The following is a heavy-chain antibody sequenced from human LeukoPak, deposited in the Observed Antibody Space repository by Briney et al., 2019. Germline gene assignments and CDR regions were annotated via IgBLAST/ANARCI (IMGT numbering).Heavy chain of an antibody. CDR3: ARKTYYYDSSGYAADAFDI. CDR1: GFTFSSYE. J-gene: IGHJ3*02. CDR2: INWNGGST. D-gene: IGHD3-22*01. Sequence: GGSLRLSCAASGFTFSSYEMNWVRQAPGKGLEWVSGINWNGGSTGYADSVKGRFTISRDNAKNSLYMQMNSLRAEDTALYYCARKTYYYDSSGYAADAFDIWGQGTMVTVSS. V-gene: IGHV3-20*04.